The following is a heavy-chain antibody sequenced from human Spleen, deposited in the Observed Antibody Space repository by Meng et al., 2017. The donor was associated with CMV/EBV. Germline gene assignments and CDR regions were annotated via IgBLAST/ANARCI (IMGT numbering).Heavy chain of an antibody. CDR2: INPNSGAT. CDR1: GYTFTDYY. D-gene: IGHD2-2*02. CDR3: ARAPPGYCTTTSCYIGRGRRGDWFDP. J-gene: IGHJ5*02. V-gene: IGHV1-2*02. Sequence: ASVKVSCKASGYTFTDYYMHWVRQAPGQGLEWMGWINPNSGATHYAQKFQGRVTMTRDTSISTAHMELSRLGSGDTAVYYCARAPPGYCTTTSCYIGRGRRGDWFDPWGQGTLVTV.